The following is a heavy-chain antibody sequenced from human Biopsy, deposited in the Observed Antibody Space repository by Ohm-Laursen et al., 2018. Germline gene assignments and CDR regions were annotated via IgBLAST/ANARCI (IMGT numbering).Heavy chain of an antibody. D-gene: IGHD3-22*01. CDR2: ISSGGTTI. V-gene: IGHV3-11*01. CDR3: AKDQGYYYDRSVYYYFDY. Sequence: SLRLSCTASGFPFSDYYIRWIRQAPGKGLEWVSYISSGGTTIYYADSVKGRFTISRDSSKNTLHLQMNSLRAEDTAVYYCAKDQGYYYDRSVYYYFDYWGQGTLVTVSP. J-gene: IGHJ4*02. CDR1: GFPFSDYY.